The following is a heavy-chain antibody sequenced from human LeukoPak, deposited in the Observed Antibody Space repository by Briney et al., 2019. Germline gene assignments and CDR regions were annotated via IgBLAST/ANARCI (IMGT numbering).Heavy chain of an antibody. D-gene: IGHD3-3*01. CDR1: GYSISSGYY. Sequence: SETLSLTCTVSGYSISSGYYWSWIRQPPGKGLEWIGYIYYSGSTNYNPSLKSRVTISVDTSKNQFSLKLSSVTAADTAVYYWAGLRFLANYFYYMGGWGKGTTVTVSS. J-gene: IGHJ6*03. CDR3: AGLRFLANYFYYMGG. CDR2: IYYSGST. V-gene: IGHV4-61*01.